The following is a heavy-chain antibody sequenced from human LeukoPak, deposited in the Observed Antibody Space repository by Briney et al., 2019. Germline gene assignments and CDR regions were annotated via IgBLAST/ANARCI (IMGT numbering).Heavy chain of an antibody. CDR3: TRDHDFWSGPFDV. CDR2: IRRKGYGGTT. Sequence: PGRSLRLSCTASGFTFGDYSLSWVRQAPEKGLEWVGFIRRKGYGGTTEYAPSVKGRFIISRDDSKSTAYLQMNSLKTEDTAVYYCTRDHDFWSGPFDVWGKGTTVIVSS. CDR1: GFTFGDYS. J-gene: IGHJ6*04. D-gene: IGHD3-3*01. V-gene: IGHV3-49*04.